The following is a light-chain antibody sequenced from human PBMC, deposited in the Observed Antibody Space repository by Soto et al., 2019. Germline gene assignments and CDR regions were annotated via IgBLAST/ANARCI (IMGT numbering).Light chain of an antibody. V-gene: IGLV2-14*01. CDR3: SAYTVSVAPYV. J-gene: IGLJ1*01. CDR2: EVR. Sequence: QSVLTQPASVSGSAGQSITISCSGTMRDVGAYNLVSWYQQHPGTAPKLIIYEVRNRPSGISSRFSGSRSGNTASLTISGLQPEDEGDYYCSAYTVSVAPYVFGTGTKVTVL. CDR1: MRDVGAYNL.